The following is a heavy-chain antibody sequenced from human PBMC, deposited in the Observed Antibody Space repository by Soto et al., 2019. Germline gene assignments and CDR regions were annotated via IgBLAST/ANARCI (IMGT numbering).Heavy chain of an antibody. Sequence: ASVKVSCNASGYTFTSYGISWVRQAPGQGLEWMGWISAYNGNTNYAQKLQGRVTMTTDTSTSTAYMELRSLRSDDTAVYYCARAGYSSGWDHWYFDLWGRGTLVTVSS. CDR2: ISAYNGNT. CDR1: GYTFTSYG. CDR3: ARAGYSSGWDHWYFDL. D-gene: IGHD6-19*01. V-gene: IGHV1-18*01. J-gene: IGHJ2*01.